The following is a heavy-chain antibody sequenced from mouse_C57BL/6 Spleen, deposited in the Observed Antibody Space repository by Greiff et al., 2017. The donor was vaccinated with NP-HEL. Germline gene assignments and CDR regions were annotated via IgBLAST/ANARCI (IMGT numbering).Heavy chain of an antibody. CDR3: ARNYYGKGPFDY. CDR2: INPSNGGT. CDR1: GYTFTSYW. V-gene: IGHV1-53*01. D-gene: IGHD1-1*01. J-gene: IGHJ2*01. Sequence: QVHVKQPGTELVKPGASVKLSCKASGYTFTSYWMHWVKQRPGQGLEWIGNINPSNGGTNYNEKFKSKATLTVDKSSSTAYMQLSSLTSEDSAVYYCARNYYGKGPFDYWGQGTTLTVSS.